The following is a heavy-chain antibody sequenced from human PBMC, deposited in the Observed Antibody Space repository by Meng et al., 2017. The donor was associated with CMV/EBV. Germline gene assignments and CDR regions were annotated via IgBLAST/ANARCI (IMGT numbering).Heavy chain of an antibody. CDR3: AKALCSTTTCTFDY. V-gene: IGHV3-23*01. CDR1: GFTFSNYA. J-gene: IGHJ4*02. CDR2: ISSSGGTT. D-gene: IGHD2-2*01. Sequence: GESLKISCAASGFTFSNYAMSWVRQAPGKGLEWVSCISSSGGTTHHADSVKDRFTISRDNSINTLYLQMSSLRPDDTAVFYCAKALCSTTTCTFDYWGQGILVTVSS.